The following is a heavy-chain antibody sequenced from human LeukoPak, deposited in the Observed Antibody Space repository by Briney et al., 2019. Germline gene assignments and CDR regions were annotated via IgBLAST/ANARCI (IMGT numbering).Heavy chain of an antibody. V-gene: IGHV3-48*01. CDR3: ARDPTTVTWVFDY. J-gene: IGHJ4*02. D-gene: IGHD4-17*01. CDR1: GFTFSSYS. CDR2: ISSSSSTI. Sequence: PGGSLRLSCAASGFTFSSYSMTWVRQAPGKGLEWVSYISSSSSTIYYADSVKGRFTISRDNAKNSLYLQMNSLRAEDTAVYYCARDPTTVTWVFDYWGQGTLVTVSS.